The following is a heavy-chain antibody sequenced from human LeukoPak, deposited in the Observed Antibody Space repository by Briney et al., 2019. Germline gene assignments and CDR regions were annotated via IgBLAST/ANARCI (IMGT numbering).Heavy chain of an antibody. CDR3: ATTTGY. J-gene: IGHJ4*02. D-gene: IGHD1-14*01. V-gene: IGHV3-30*04. CDR2: ISFDGNYK. CDR1: GFPFGSIT. Sequence: GGSRDSSWAASGFPFGSITFTWFAQAPGKGLEWVAVISFDGNYKYYADSVKGRFTISRDNSKNSLYLQMNSLTADDTAVYYCATTTGYWGPGTLVTVSS.